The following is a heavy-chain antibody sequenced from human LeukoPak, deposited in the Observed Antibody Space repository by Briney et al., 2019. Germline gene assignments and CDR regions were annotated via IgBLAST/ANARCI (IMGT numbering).Heavy chain of an antibody. Sequence: PGGSLRLSCAASGFTFSSYAMSWVRQAPGKGLEWVSSISSSSSYIYYADSVKGRFTISRDNAKNSLYLQMNSLRAEDTAVYYCARLDIVATTGFDYWGQGTLVTVSS. CDR1: GFTFSSYA. CDR3: ARLDIVATTGFDY. D-gene: IGHD5-12*01. CDR2: ISSSSSYI. V-gene: IGHV3-21*01. J-gene: IGHJ4*02.